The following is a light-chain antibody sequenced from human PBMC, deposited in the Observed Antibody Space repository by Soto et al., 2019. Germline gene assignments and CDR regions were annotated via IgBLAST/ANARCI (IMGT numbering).Light chain of an antibody. V-gene: IGKV3-15*01. CDR3: QQYNNWPLT. CDR1: QSVSSK. CDR2: GAS. Sequence: EIVMTQSPATLSVSPGRRATLSCRARQSVSSKLAWYQQKPGQAPRLLIYGASTRATGIPATFSGSGSGTEFTHTISSLQSEDFAVYYCQQYNNWPLTVGGGTKVEIK. J-gene: IGKJ4*01.